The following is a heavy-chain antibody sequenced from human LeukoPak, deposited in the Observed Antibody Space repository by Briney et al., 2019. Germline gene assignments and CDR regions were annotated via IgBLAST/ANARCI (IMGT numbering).Heavy chain of an antibody. CDR1: GYTFTTYA. J-gene: IGHJ4*02. CDR3: ARDRLGFGELDGFGY. CDR2: INTNTGNP. Sequence: ASVKVSCKASGYTFTTYAMNWVRQAPGQGLEWMGWINTNTGNPMYAQGFTGRFVFSLDTSVSTAYLQISSLKAEDTAVYYCARDRLGFGELDGFGYWGQGTLVTVSS. V-gene: IGHV7-4-1*02. D-gene: IGHD3-10*01.